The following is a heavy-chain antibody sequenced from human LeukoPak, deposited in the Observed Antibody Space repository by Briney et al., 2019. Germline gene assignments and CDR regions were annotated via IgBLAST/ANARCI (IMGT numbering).Heavy chain of an antibody. CDR2: IYYSGST. Sequence: SQTLSLTCTVSGGSISSGGYYWSWIRQHPGKGLEWIGYIYYSGSTYYNPSLKSRVTISVDTSKNQFSLKLSSVTAADTAVYYCARVDYDSSGYPDAFDIWGQGTMVTVSS. CDR3: ARVDYDSSGYPDAFDI. J-gene: IGHJ3*02. V-gene: IGHV4-31*03. CDR1: GGSISSGGYY. D-gene: IGHD3-22*01.